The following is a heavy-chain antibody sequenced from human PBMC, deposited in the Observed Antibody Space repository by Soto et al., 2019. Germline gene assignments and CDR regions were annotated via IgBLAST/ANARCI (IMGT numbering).Heavy chain of an antibody. CDR2: IWYDGSNK. CDR3: ARDIRDIVVVPAAMSGFDY. CDR1: GFTFSSYG. V-gene: IGHV3-33*01. J-gene: IGHJ4*02. Sequence: GGSLRLSCAASGFTFSSYGMHWVRQAPGKGLEWVAVIWYDGSNKYYADSVKGRFTISRDNSKNTLYLQMNSLRAEDTAVYYCARDIRDIVVVPAAMSGFDYWGQGTLVTVSS. D-gene: IGHD2-2*01.